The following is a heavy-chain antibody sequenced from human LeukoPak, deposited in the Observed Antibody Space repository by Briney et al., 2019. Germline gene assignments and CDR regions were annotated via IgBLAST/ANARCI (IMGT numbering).Heavy chain of an antibody. CDR2: IIPIFGTA. V-gene: IGHV1-69*05. CDR1: GGTFSSYA. CDR3: ARGNYFSPYYFDY. Sequence: SVKVSCKASGGTFSSYAISWVRQAPGQGLEWMGRIIPIFGTANYAQKFQGRVTVTTDESTSTAYMELSSLRSEDTAVYYCARGNYFSPYYFDYWGQGTLVTVSS. D-gene: IGHD2/OR15-2a*01. J-gene: IGHJ4*02.